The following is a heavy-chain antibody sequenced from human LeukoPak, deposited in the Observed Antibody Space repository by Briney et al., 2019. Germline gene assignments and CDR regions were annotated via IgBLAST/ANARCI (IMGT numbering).Heavy chain of an antibody. D-gene: IGHD6-19*01. CDR2: IYPGDSDT. V-gene: IGHV5-51*01. J-gene: IGHJ4*02. CDR1: GYSFTSYW. Sequence: GESLKISCKVSGYSFTSYWIAWVRQMPGKGLEWTGTIYPGDSDTRYSPSFQGQVTISADKSISTAYLQWSSLKASDTAMYYCARHAGAYSSGWYEDYWGQGTLVTVSS. CDR3: ARHAGAYSSGWYEDY.